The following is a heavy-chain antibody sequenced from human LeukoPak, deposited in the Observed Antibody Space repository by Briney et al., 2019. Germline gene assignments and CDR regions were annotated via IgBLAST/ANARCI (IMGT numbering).Heavy chain of an antibody. CDR3: ARGQGY. CDR2: INHSGST. V-gene: IGHV4-34*01. CDR1: GGSISSYY. Sequence: SETLSLTCTVSGGSISSYYWSWIWQPPGKGLEWIGEINHSGSTNYNPSLKSRVTISVDTSKNQFSLKLSSVTAADTAVYYCARGQGYWGQGTLVTVSS. J-gene: IGHJ4*02.